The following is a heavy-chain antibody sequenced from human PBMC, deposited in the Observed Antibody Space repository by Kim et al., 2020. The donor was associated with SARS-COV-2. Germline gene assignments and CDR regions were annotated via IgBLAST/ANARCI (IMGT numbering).Heavy chain of an antibody. J-gene: IGHJ4*02. CDR2: IVQDGSET. V-gene: IGHV3-7*04. Sequence: GGSLRLFCAASGFGFSSHWMSWVRQAPGKGLEWVANIVQDGSETYYVDSVKGRCTISRDNAKNSLYLQMNSLRAEDTAVYYCARAMIMFGGVIYFDYWGQGTLVTVSS. D-gene: IGHD3-16*01. CDR3: ARAMIMFGGVIYFDY. CDR1: GFGFSSHW.